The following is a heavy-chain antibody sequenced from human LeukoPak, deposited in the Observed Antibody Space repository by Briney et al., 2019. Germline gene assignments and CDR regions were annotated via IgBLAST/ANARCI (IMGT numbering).Heavy chain of an antibody. CDR1: GGSISGYF. CDR2: IHPSGSS. Sequence: SETLSLTCTVPGGSISGYFWSWIRQPAGKGLEWIGRIHPSGSSNYNPSLKSRLTMSVDTSKNQFSLNLSSVTAADTAVYFCARDGNVERPYDSWGQGTLVTVSP. J-gene: IGHJ4*02. D-gene: IGHD1-26*01. V-gene: IGHV4-4*07. CDR3: ARDGNVERPYDS.